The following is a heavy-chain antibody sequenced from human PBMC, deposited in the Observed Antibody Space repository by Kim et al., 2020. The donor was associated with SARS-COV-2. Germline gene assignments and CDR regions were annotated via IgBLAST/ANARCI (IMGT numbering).Heavy chain of an antibody. D-gene: IGHD3-16*02. CDR2: VYHSGSS. J-gene: IGHJ4*02. CDR3: ARMVITFGGVVIIPNYFDV. CDR1: GYSVSSAYY. V-gene: IGHV4-38-2*02. Sequence: SETLSLTCSVSGYSVSSAYYWGWIRRPPGKGLEWIGNVYHSGSSFYNPSLKTRVTISLDTSKNRFSLKLNSVTAADTAVYHCARMVITFGGVVIIPNYFDVWGPGTLVTVSS.